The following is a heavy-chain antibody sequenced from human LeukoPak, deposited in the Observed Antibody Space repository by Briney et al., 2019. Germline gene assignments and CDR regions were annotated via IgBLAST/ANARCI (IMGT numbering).Heavy chain of an antibody. D-gene: IGHD6-19*01. V-gene: IGHV3-7*03. CDR2: IKQDGSEK. CDR3: ARDDSSGWYYFDY. Sequence: GGALRLSCASCRLIFIRCWMSWLRQARGKGLAGVANIKQDGSEKYYVDSVKGRFTISRDNAKNSLYLQMNSLRAEDTAVYYCARDDSSGWYYFDYWGQGTLVTVSS. CDR1: RLIFIRCW. J-gene: IGHJ4*02.